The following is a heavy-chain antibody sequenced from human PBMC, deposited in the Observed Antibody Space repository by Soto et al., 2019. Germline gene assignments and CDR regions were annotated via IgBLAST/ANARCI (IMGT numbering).Heavy chain of an antibody. CDR3: ASLMSSGYCYGMDV. J-gene: IGHJ6*02. CDR1: GGTFSSYT. V-gene: IGHV1-69*02. D-gene: IGHD3-10*01. CDR2: IIPILGIA. Sequence: QVQLVQSGAEVKKPGSSVKVSCKASGGTFSSYTISWVRQAPGQGLEWMGRIIPILGIANYAQKFQGRVTSTADKSTSTAYMELSSLRYEDTAVYYCASLMSSGYCYGMDVWGQGTTVTVSS.